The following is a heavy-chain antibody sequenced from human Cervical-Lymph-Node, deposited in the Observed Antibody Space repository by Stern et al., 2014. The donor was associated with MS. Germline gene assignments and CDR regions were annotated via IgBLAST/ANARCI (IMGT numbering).Heavy chain of an antibody. CDR1: GGTFSSYE. V-gene: IGHV1-69*01. D-gene: IGHD3-10*01. CDR2: IIPPFDTP. Sequence: VQLVQSGAEVKKPGSSVKVSCKASGGTFSSYEITWVRQAPGQGLEWMGGIIPPFDTPTYAQKLQDRITISADESTNTAYLELSGLKSDDTAIYFCARAYTYYSNSAGYWGQGTLVSVSS. CDR3: ARAYTYYSNSAGY. J-gene: IGHJ4*02.